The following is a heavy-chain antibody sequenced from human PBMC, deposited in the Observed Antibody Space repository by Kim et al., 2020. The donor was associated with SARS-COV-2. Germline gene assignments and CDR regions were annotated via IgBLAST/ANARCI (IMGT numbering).Heavy chain of an antibody. J-gene: IGHJ5*02. V-gene: IGHV3-30-3*01. CDR3: ARPYSGSYQGWFDP. Sequence: GGSLRLSCAASGFTFSSYAMHWVRQAPGKGLEWVAVISYDGSNKYYADSVKGRFTISRDNSKNTPYLQMNSLRAEDTAVYYCARPYSGSYQGWFDPWGQG. D-gene: IGHD1-26*01. CDR1: GFTFSSYA. CDR2: ISYDGSNK.